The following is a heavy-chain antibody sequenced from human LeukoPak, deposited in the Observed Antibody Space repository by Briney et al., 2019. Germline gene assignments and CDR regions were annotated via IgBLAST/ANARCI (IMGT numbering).Heavy chain of an antibody. D-gene: IGHD6-19*01. J-gene: IGHJ6*02. CDR3: TRDLAAVPGPRMDV. V-gene: IGHV3-23*01. Sequence: GGSLRLSCAASGFTFSSYAMSSVRQAPGKGLEWVSAISGSGGSTYYADSVKGRFTISRDNARNSLCLQMDSLRDDDTAMYFCTRDLAAVPGPRMDVWGQGTTVTVSS. CDR1: GFTFSSYA. CDR2: ISGSGGST.